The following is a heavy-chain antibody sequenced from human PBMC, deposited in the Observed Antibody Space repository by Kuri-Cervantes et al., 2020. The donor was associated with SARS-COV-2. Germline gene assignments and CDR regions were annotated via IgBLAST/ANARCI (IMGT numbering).Heavy chain of an antibody. D-gene: IGHD2-2*02. CDR1: GFTFSSYA. CDR2: ISGSGGST. CDR3: ARGCSGIGCYTRHLDY. Sequence: GGSLRLSCAASGFTFSSYAMSWVRQAPGKGLEWVSAISGSGGSTYYADSVKGRFTISRDNSKNTLYLQMNSLRAEDTAVYYCARGCSGIGCYTRHLDYWGQGTLVTVSS. J-gene: IGHJ4*02. V-gene: IGHV3-23*01.